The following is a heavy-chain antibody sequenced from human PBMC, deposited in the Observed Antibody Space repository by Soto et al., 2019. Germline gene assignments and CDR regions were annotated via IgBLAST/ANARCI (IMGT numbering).Heavy chain of an antibody. V-gene: IGHV4-39*01. CDR2: IYYSGST. CDR3: ARRQNYYYYMDV. J-gene: IGHJ6*03. Sequence: SETLSLTCTVSGGSISSSSYYWGWIRQPPGKGLEWIGSIYYSGSTYYNPSLKSRVTISVDTSKNQFSLKLSSVTAADTAVYYCARRQNYYYYMDVWGKGTTVTVSS. CDR1: GGSISSSSYY.